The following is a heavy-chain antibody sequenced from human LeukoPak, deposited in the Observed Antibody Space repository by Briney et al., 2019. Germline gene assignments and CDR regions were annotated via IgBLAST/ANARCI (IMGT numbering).Heavy chain of an antibody. Sequence: SETLSLTCTVSGGSVSSAAYYWGWIRQPPGKGLEWIGSFYYSGGTYYNPSLKSRLTISVDGSKNQFSLKLSSVTAADTAVYYCARDPYDAFDIWGQGTMVSVSS. CDR2: FYYSGGT. CDR3: ARDPYDAFDI. J-gene: IGHJ3*02. CDR1: GGSVSSAAYY. V-gene: IGHV4-39*07.